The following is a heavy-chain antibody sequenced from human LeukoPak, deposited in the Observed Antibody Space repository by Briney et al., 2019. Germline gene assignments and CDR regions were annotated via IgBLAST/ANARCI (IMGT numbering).Heavy chain of an antibody. V-gene: IGHV3-11*04. J-gene: IGHJ4*02. CDR3: ARSSSGYDSSGGY. CDR1: GFTFSDYY. CDR2: ISSSGSTI. D-gene: IGHD3-22*01. Sequence: GXXLGLSCAASGFTFSDYYMSWIGQAPGKGLEWVSYISSSGSTIYYADSVKGRFPISRDNAKNSLYLQMNSLRAEDTAVYYCARSSSGYDSSGGYWGQGTLVTVSS.